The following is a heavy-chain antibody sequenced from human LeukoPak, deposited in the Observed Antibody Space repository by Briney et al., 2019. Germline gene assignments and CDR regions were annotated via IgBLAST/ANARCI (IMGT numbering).Heavy chain of an antibody. V-gene: IGHV3-30*19. D-gene: IGHD3-10*01. J-gene: IGHJ6*02. CDR1: GFTFSNYG. CDR2: IWYDGSNK. Sequence: GGSLRLSCAASGFTFSNYGMHWVRQAPGKGLEWVAAIWYDGSNKYYADSVKGRFTISRDNSKNTLYLQMNSLRAEDTAVYYCARDRDPYGMDVWGQGTTVTVSS. CDR3: ARDRDPYGMDV.